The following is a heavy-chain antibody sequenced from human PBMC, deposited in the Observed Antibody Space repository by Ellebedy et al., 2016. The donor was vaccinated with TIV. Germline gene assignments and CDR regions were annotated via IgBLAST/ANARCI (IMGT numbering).Heavy chain of an antibody. D-gene: IGHD6-6*01. CDR1: GYRFTSYW. J-gene: IGHJ4*02. Sequence: GESLKISCKDSGYRFTSYWIAWVRQMPGKGLEWMGIIYPGDSHTRYSPSFQGQVTISADKSISTAYLQWSSLKASDTAMYYCARLQMSNYFDYWGQGTLVTVSS. CDR2: IYPGDSHT. CDR3: ARLQMSNYFDY. V-gene: IGHV5-51*01.